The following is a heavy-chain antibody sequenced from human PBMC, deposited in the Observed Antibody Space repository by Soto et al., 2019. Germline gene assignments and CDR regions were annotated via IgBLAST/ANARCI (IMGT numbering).Heavy chain of an antibody. CDR2: IYYSGST. D-gene: IGHD5-12*01. Sequence: SETLALSCKVSGGSISSGDYYWIWIRQHPGKGLEWIGYIYYSGSTYYNPSLKSRVTISVDTSKNQFSLKLSSVTAADTAVYYCARDRYSGYQFDYWGQGTLVTVSS. CDR3: ARDRYSGYQFDY. CDR1: GGSISSGDYY. J-gene: IGHJ4*02. V-gene: IGHV4-31*03.